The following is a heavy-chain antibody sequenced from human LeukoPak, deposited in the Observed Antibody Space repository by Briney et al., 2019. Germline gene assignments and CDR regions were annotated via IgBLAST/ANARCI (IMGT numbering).Heavy chain of an antibody. V-gene: IGHV1-2*02. CDR3: ARDRSSLYNGNYAF. CDR2: VNPHSGGT. CDR1: GYTFTGYY. J-gene: IGHJ4*02. D-gene: IGHD5-12*01. Sequence: AASVKVSCKASGYTFTGYYMHWVRQAPGQGLEFMGWVNPHSGGTSYAAKFRGRVTLTRDTSTTTSYMDLSSLTSDNTAVYYCARDRSSLYNGNYAFWGQGTLVTVSS.